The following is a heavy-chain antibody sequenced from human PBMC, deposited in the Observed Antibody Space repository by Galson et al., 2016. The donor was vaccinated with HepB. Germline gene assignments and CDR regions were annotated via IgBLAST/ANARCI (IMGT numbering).Heavy chain of an antibody. D-gene: IGHD3-16*01. V-gene: IGHV3-49*03. J-gene: IGHJ5*02. CDR2: IRSKFYGGTT. CDR1: GFTFGDYG. Sequence: SLRLSCAASGFTFGDYGMSWFRQAPGKGLEWVGFIRSKFYGGTTEYAASVKGRFTISRDDSKSIAYLQMNSPKIEDTAVYYCAREFIPDYIPWFDPWGLGTLVTVSS. CDR3: AREFIPDYIPWFDP.